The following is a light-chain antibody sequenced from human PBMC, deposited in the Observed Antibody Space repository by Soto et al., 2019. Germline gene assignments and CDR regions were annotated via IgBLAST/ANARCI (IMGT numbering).Light chain of an antibody. CDR1: SNDVGGYNY. Sequence: ALTQPASVSGSPGQSIAISCTGTSNDVGGYNYVSWYQQHPGKAPKLMIYDVSARPSGVSNRFSGSKSDNTASLTISGLQAEDEADYYCSSYTSSNTVVFGGGTKLTVL. V-gene: IGLV2-14*01. CDR2: DVS. CDR3: SSYTSSNTVV. J-gene: IGLJ2*01.